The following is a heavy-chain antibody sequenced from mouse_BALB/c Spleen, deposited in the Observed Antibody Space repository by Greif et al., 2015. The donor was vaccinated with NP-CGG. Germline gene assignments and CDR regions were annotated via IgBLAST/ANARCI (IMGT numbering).Heavy chain of an antibody. CDR1: GYAFSSSW. V-gene: IGHV1-82*01. CDR2: IYPGDGDT. J-gene: IGHJ3*01. Sequence: VQLQQSGPELVKPGASVKISCKASGYAFSSSWMNWVKQRPGQGLEWIGRIYPGDGDTNYNGKFKGKATLTADKSSSTAYMQLSSLTSVDSAVYFCAREGGDPWFAYWGQGTLVTVSA. CDR3: AREGGDPWFAY. D-gene: IGHD3-3*01.